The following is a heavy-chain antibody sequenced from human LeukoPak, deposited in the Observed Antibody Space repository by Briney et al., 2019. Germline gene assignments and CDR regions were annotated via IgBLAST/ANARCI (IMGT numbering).Heavy chain of an antibody. CDR1: GFTFSSYA. CDR3: ARDQGGSYRGGFDY. CDR2: ISYDGSNK. D-gene: IGHD1-26*01. Sequence: GGSLRLSCAASGFTFSSYAMHWVRQAPGKGLEWVAVISYDGSNKYYADSVKGRFTISRDNSKNTLYLQMNSLRAEDTAVYYCARDQGGSYRGGFDYWGQGTLVTVSS. J-gene: IGHJ4*02. V-gene: IGHV3-30-3*01.